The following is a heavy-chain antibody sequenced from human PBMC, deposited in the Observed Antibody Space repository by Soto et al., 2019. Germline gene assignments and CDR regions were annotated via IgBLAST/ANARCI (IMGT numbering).Heavy chain of an antibody. CDR2: ISSSGGTM. CDR3: ARQLRRDGYLSFDY. Sequence: GGSLRLSCTASRFNFSLYSLNWVRQAPGKGLEWVSYISSSGGTMYHADSVKGRITISRDNAKNSLYLQMNSLRDEDTAVYYCARQLRRDGYLSFDYWGQGTLVTVSS. J-gene: IGHJ4*02. CDR1: RFNFSLYS. D-gene: IGHD5-12*01. V-gene: IGHV3-48*02.